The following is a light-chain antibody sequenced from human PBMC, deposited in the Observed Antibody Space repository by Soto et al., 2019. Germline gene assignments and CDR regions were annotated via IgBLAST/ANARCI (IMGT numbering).Light chain of an antibody. Sequence: EIVXTQSPATLSLSPGERATLSCRASQSVSXXLAWYQQKPGQAPRLLIHDASNRATGIPARFSGSGSGTDFTLTISSLEPEDFAVYYCQHRRSTFGQGTKVEI. V-gene: IGKV3-11*01. CDR1: QSVSXX. J-gene: IGKJ1*01. CDR3: QHRRST. CDR2: DAS.